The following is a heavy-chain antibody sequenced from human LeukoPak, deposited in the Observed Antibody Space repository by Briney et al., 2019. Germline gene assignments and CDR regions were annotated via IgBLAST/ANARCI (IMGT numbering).Heavy chain of an antibody. Sequence: PSQTLSLTCTVSGGSISSGDYYWSWIRQPPGKGLEWIGYIYYSGSTYYNPSLKSRVTISVDTSKNQFSLKLSSVTAADTAVYYCARVISTPRVPAAISPWGQGTLVTVSS. CDR3: ARVISTPRVPAAISP. CDR1: GGSISSGDYY. J-gene: IGHJ5*02. CDR2: IYYSGST. V-gene: IGHV4-30-4*01. D-gene: IGHD2-2*01.